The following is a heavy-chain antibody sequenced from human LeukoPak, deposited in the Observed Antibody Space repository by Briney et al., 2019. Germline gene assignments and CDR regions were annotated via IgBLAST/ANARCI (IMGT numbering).Heavy chain of an antibody. D-gene: IGHD3-10*01. J-gene: IGHJ4*02. V-gene: IGHV3-9*01. CDR2: ISWNSGSI. CDR3: AKTPMVRGAILLHFDY. CDR1: GFTFDDYA. Sequence: GGSLRLSCAASGFTFDDYAMHWVRQAPGKGLEWVSGISWNSGSIGYADSVKGRFTISRDNAKNSLYLQMNSLRAEDTALYYCAKTPMVRGAILLHFDYWGQGTLVTVSS.